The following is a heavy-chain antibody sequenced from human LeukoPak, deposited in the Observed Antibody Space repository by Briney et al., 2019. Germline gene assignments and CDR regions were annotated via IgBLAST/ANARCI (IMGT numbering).Heavy chain of an antibody. Sequence: GGSLRLSCAASGFTLEDYVMHWVRQAPGKGLEWVSGISWKSNDIDYVDSVKGRFTISRDNAKNFLYLQMNSLRPEDTALYYCVSEGGNQHGHFQGWGQGTLVTVSS. J-gene: IGHJ1*01. V-gene: IGHV3-9*01. CDR2: ISWKSNDI. CDR3: VSEGGNQHGHFQG. D-gene: IGHD4-23*01. CDR1: GFTLEDYV.